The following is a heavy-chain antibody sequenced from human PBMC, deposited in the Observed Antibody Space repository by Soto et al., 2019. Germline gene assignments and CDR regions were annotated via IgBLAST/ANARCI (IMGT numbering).Heavy chain of an antibody. Sequence: GGSLRLSCAASGFTFNGYGMHWVRQGPGNGLEWVAFISYDSTKTYYADSVKGRFTISRDNSNSALYVQMNSLTGEDTAVYYCXRTRSAWSDFHYYSLDVWGPGTTVTVSS. D-gene: IGHD1-26*01. CDR1: GFTFNGYG. CDR2: ISYDSTKT. V-gene: IGHV3-30*03. CDR3: XRTRSAWSDFHYYSLDV. J-gene: IGHJ6*02.